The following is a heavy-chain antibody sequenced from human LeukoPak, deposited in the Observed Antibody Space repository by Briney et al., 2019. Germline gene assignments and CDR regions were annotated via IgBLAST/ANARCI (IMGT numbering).Heavy chain of an antibody. D-gene: IGHD5-12*01. CDR1: GFTFSSYA. CDR3: AKDLRSGYDSPVDY. V-gene: IGHV3-23*01. CDR2: LSGSGGST. J-gene: IGHJ4*02. Sequence: PGGSLRLSCAASGFTFSSYAMNWVRQAPGKGLEWVSGLSGSGGSTYYADSVKGRFTISRDNSKNTLYLQMNGLRVEDTAVYYCAKDLRSGYDSPVDYWGQGTLVTVSS.